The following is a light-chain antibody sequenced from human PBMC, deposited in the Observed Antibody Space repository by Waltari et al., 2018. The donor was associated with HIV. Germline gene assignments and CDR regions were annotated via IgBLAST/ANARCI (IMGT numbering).Light chain of an antibody. CDR3: QSADSSGTWV. V-gene: IGLV3-25*03. CDR2: KDT. J-gene: IGLJ3*02. Sequence: SYELTQPPSVSVSPVQTARITCSGDALPKQYPYWYHQKPGQAPVLVIYKDTERPSGIPERFSGSSSGTTVTLTISGVQAEDEADYYCQSADSSGTWVFGGGTKLTVL. CDR1: ALPKQY.